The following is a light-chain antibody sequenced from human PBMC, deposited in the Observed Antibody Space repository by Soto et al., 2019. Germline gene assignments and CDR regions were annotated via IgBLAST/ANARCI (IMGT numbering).Light chain of an antibody. J-gene: IGKJ1*01. V-gene: IGKV4-1*01. Sequence: DIVMTQSPDSLAVSLGERATINCKSSQSIFYRPNNKNYLAWYQQKPGQPPKLLIYWASTRESGVPDRFSGSGSATDFTLTISSLQAEDVAVYYCQQYYDFPQNFGQRTKVEIK. CDR2: WAS. CDR1: QSIFYRPNNKNY. CDR3: QQYYDFPQN.